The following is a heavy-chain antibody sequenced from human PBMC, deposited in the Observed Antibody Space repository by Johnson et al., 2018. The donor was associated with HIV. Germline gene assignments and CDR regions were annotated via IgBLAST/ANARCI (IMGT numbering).Heavy chain of an antibody. D-gene: IGHD6-6*01. CDR2: VWYDASNK. CDR1: GFTFSSYA. Sequence: QVQLVESGGGVVQPGRSLRLSCAASGFTFSSYAMHWVRQAPGKGLEWVAVVWYDASNKYYADSVKGRFTISRDNSKNTLYLQMNSLRAEDTAVYYCAKAGSACGGWVAFDIWGQGTMVTVSS. V-gene: IGHV3-30*04. J-gene: IGHJ3*02. CDR3: AKAGSACGGWVAFDI.